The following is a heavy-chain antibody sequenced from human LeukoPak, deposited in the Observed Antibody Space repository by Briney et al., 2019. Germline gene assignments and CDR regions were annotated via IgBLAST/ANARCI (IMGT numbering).Heavy chain of an antibody. Sequence: GASVKVSCKASGYTFTSYAMHWVRQAPGQRLEWMGWINAGNGNTKYSQKFQGRVTITRDTSTSTVYMELSSLRSEDTAVYYCAREGSSSTLDYWGQGTLVTVSS. J-gene: IGHJ4*02. CDR2: INAGNGNT. D-gene: IGHD6-6*01. CDR3: AREGSSSTLDY. V-gene: IGHV1-3*01. CDR1: GYTFTSYA.